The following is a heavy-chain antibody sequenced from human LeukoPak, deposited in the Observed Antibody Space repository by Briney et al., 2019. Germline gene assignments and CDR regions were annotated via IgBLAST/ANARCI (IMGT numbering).Heavy chain of an antibody. CDR2: TYYRSKWYN. CDR3: AGDHGYSYGVPLDY. J-gene: IGHJ4*02. Sequence: SQTLSLTCAISGDSVSSSTAGWNWIRQSPSRGLEWLGRTYYRSKWYNEFGVSVKSRISFNADTSKNQVSLQLNSVTPEDTAVYYCAGDHGYSYGVPLDYWGQGTLVTVSS. D-gene: IGHD5-18*01. CDR1: GDSVSSSTAG. V-gene: IGHV6-1*01.